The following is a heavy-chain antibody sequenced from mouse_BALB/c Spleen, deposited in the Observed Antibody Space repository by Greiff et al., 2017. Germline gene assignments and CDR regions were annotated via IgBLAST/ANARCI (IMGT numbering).Heavy chain of an antibody. CDR1: GFTFSSYT. V-gene: IGHV5-12-2*01. CDR2: ISNGGGST. J-gene: IGHJ4*01. CDR3: ARHGRYDVGAMDD. Sequence: EVMLVESGGGLVQPGGSLKLSCAASGFTFSSYTMSWVRQTPEKRLEWVAYISNGGGSTYYPDTVKGRFTISRDNAKNTLYLQMSSLKSEDTAMYYCARHGRYDVGAMDDWGPGTSVTVSS. D-gene: IGHD2-14*01.